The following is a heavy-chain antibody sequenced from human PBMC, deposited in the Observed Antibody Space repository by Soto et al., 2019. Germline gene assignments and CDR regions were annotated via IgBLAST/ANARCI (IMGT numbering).Heavy chain of an antibody. J-gene: IGHJ4*02. CDR3: ARGVEGWYFDY. Sequence: QVQLVESGGGVVQPGTSLRLSCAASGFTFNTHPLYWVRQAPGKGLEWVAFISYDGTNKFYADSVKGRFTISRDTAKSTLYLQLYSLRDDDTAVYYCARGVEGWYFDYWGRGTLVTVSS. V-gene: IGHV3-30-3*01. CDR2: ISYDGTNK. D-gene: IGHD3-3*01. CDR1: GFTFNTHP.